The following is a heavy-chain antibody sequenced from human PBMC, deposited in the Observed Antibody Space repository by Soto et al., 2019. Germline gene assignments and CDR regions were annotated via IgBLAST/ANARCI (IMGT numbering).Heavy chain of an antibody. CDR1: GGSISSYY. D-gene: IGHD6-13*01. Sequence: QVQLQESGPGLVKPSETLSLTCTVSGGSISSYYWSWIRQPPGKGLEWIGYIYFSGSTNYNPSLKSRVTISVDTSKNQLSLKMTSVTAADTALYYCPRHSSISSGWYYWSLGTLVTVSA. CDR2: IYFSGST. CDR3: PRHSSISSGWYY. V-gene: IGHV4-59*08. J-gene: IGHJ4*02.